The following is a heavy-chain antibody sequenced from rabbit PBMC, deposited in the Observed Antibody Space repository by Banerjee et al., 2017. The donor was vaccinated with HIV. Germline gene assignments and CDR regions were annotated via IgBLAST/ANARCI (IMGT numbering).Heavy chain of an antibody. V-gene: IGHV1S45*01. Sequence: QEQLKESGGGLVKPGTSLPLTCTASGFSYSGGYDVCWVRQAPGKGLGWIACIYGGSSGNTDYASWAKGRFTISRSTSLHTVSLQMNSLTAADTATYFCARAGYIYVAVGYTYATGYDLWGPGTLVTVS. J-gene: IGHJ4*01. CDR3: ARAGYIYVAVGYTYATGYDL. CDR1: GFSYSGGYD. D-gene: IGHD6-1*01. CDR2: IYGGSSGNT.